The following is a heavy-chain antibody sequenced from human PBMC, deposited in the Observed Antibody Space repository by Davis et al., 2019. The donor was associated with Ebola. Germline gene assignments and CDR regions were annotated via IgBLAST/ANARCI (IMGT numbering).Heavy chain of an antibody. CDR3: ARTTKTNIEDSGLGYNSFDS. CDR1: GGSFSDYF. J-gene: IGHJ5*01. V-gene: IGHV4-34*01. CDR2: ISHHNGDT. Sequence: SQTLSLTCAVYGGSFSDYFWSWIRHPPEKGLEWIGEISHHNGDTNYNPSLRSRVAISVDSSKNQFSLEISSVTAADTATYYCARTTKTNIEDSGLGYNSFDSWGQGVLVSVSS. D-gene: IGHD4-17*01.